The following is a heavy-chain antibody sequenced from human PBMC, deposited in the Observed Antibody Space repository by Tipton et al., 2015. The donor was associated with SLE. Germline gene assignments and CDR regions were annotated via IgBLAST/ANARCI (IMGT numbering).Heavy chain of an antibody. D-gene: IGHD6-13*01. J-gene: IGHJ4*02. V-gene: IGHV3-48*03. CDR1: GFTFSSYE. CDR3: ARENGLAAAEDY. CDR2: ISSSGSTI. Sequence: SLRLSCAASGFTFSSYEMNWVRQAPGKGLEWVSYISSSGSTIYYADSVKGRFTISRDNAKNSLYLQMNSLRAEDTAVYYCARENGLAAAEDYWGQGTLVTVSS.